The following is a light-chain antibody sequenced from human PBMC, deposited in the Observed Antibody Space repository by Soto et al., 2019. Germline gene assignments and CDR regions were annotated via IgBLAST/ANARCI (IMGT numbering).Light chain of an antibody. CDR3: QQYGSSPTWT. CDR2: GAS. V-gene: IGKV3-20*01. CDR1: QSVSSNY. J-gene: IGKJ1*01. Sequence: MVLTHSPTTLSSCRRQRATLWSSSSQSVSSNYLAWHQQKPGQAPRLLIYGASTRATGIPDRFSGSGSGTDFTLTISRLEPEDSAVYYCQQYGSSPTWTFGQGTKV.